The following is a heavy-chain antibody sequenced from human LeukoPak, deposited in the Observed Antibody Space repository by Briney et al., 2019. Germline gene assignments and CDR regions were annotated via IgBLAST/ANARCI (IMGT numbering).Heavy chain of an antibody. CDR1: GYTFTSYD. CDR2: MNPNSGNT. J-gene: IGHJ4*02. Sequence: ASVKVSCKASGYTFTSYDINWVRQATGQGLEWMGWMNPNSGNTGYAQKFQGRVTMTRNTSISTAYMELSSLRSEDTAVYYYARVKRDCSGGTCYCYDYWGQGTLVTVSS. CDR3: ARVKRDCSGGTCYCYDY. D-gene: IGHD2-15*01. V-gene: IGHV1-8*01.